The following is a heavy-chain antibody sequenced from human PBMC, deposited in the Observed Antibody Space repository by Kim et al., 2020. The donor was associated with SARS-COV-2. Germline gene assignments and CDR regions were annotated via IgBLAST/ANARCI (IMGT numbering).Heavy chain of an antibody. CDR2: ISSSSSYI. D-gene: IGHD3-16*01. CDR3: ARDGGASPIHYYYGMDV. V-gene: IGHV3-21*01. CDR1: GFTFSSYS. Sequence: GGSLRLSCAASGFTFSSYSMNWVRQAPGKGLEWVSSISSSSSYIYYADSVKGRFTISRDNAKNSLYLQMNSLRAEDTAVYYCARDGGASPIHYYYGMDVWGQGTTVTVSS. J-gene: IGHJ6*02.